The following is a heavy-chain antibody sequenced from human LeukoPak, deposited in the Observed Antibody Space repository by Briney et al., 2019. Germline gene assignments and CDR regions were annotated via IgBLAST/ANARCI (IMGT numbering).Heavy chain of an antibody. CDR1: GFTFSSHA. D-gene: IGHD6-13*01. V-gene: IGHV3-30-3*01. CDR3: AREGPQVIAAAGFDY. J-gene: IGHJ4*02. CDR2: VSYDGSNK. Sequence: GRSLRLSCAASGFTFSSHAMHWVRQAPGKGLEWVAVVSYDGSNKYYADSVKGRFTVSRDNAKNSLYLQMNSLRAEDTAVYYCAREGPQVIAAAGFDYWGQGTLVTVSS.